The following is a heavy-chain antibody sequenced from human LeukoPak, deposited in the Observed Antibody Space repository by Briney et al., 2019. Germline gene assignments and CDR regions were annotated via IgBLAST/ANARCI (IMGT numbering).Heavy chain of an antibody. CDR1: GFTFDGYA. V-gene: IGHV3-9*01. Sequence: GGSLRLSCAASGFTFDGYAMHWVRQAPGKGLEWVSGISWNSGSIGYADSVKGRFTISRDNAKNSLYFQMNSLRAEDTALHYCGEGEYSSSWSHFDYWGQGTMVTVSS. CDR2: ISWNSGSI. CDR3: GEGEYSSSWSHFDY. J-gene: IGHJ4*02. D-gene: IGHD6-13*01.